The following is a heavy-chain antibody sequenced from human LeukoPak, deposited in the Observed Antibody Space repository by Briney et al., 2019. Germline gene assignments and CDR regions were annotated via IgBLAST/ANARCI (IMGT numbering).Heavy chain of an antibody. D-gene: IGHD5-12*01. CDR2: VYFSGST. V-gene: IGHV4-59*02. CDR3: ARGGRHGGYQDFDY. Sequence: SETLSLTCAVSGGSVSSAYWSWIRQPPGKGLEWIGYVYFSGSTNYNPSLTSRVTISADTSKNHFSLKVNSVTAADTAVYFCARGGRHGGYQDFDYWGQGTLVTVSS. CDR1: GGSVSSAY. J-gene: IGHJ4*02.